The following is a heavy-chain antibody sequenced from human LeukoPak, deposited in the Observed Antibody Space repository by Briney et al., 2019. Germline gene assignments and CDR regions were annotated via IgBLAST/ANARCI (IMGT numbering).Heavy chain of an antibody. CDR3: ARAVISFGAAVAKGFDC. V-gene: IGHV4-59*01. CDR1: GGSFSTCY. Sequence: SETLSLTRTVSGGSFSTCYWSWIRQPPGKGLEWIGYIYYSGSTDYNPSLKSRVTMSLDTSKNQFSLKLSSVTAADTAVYYCARAVISFGAAVAKGFDCWGQGTLVTVSS. CDR2: IYYSGST. D-gene: IGHD3-16*01. J-gene: IGHJ4*02.